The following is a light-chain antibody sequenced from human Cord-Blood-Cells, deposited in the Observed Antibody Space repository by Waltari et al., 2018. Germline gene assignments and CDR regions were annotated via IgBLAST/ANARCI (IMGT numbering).Light chain of an antibody. Sequence: AIWMTPSPSPFSAPTGDRVTITCRASQGISSYLAWYQQKPGKAPKLLIYAASTLQSGVPSRFSGSGSGTDFTLTISCLQSEDFATYYCQQYYSYPRTFGQGTKVEIK. CDR2: AAS. J-gene: IGKJ1*01. CDR3: QQYYSYPRT. V-gene: IGKV1-8*01. CDR1: QGISSY.